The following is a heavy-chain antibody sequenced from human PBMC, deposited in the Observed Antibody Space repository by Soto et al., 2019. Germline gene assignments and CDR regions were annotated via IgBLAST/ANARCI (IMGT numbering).Heavy chain of an antibody. CDR2: ISGSGGST. D-gene: IGHD3-10*01. CDR1: GFTFSSYA. V-gene: IGHV3-23*01. J-gene: IGHJ3*02. Sequence: GGSLRLSCAASGFTFSSYAMSWVRQAPGKGLEWVSAISGSGGSTYYADSVKGRFTISRDNSKNTLYLQMNSLRAEDTAVYYCAKVLWFGELLLDAFDIWGQGTMVTVSS. CDR3: AKVLWFGELLLDAFDI.